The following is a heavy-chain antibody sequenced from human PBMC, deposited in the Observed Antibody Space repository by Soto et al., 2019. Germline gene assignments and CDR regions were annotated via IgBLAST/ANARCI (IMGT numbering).Heavy chain of an antibody. Sequence: QVQLVQSGAEVKKPGASVKVSCKASGYTFTSYGISWVRQAPGQGLEWMGWISAYNGNTNYAHKHQGRVTMTTDTSTSTAYMELRSLRSDDTAVYYCARAGRPTLRSSWYKGLDYWGQGTLVTVSS. D-gene: IGHD6-13*01. CDR2: ISAYNGNT. CDR1: GYTFTSYG. J-gene: IGHJ4*02. CDR3: ARAGRPTLRSSWYKGLDY. V-gene: IGHV1-18*04.